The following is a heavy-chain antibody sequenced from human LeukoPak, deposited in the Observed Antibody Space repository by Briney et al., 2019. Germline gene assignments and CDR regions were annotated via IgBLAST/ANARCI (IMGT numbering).Heavy chain of an antibody. CDR1: VGTFSSYT. J-gene: IGHJ4*02. D-gene: IGHD4-17*01. V-gene: IGHV1-69*04. CDR3: ARDNGYGDRLPRPYSFDN. Sequence: SVKVSCKASVGTFSSYTISWVRQAPGQGLEWMGRIIPILGIANYAQKFQGRVKITADKSTSTAYMELSTLSSEDTAVYYCARDNGYGDRLPRPYSFDNWGQGTMVTVSS. CDR2: IIPILGIA.